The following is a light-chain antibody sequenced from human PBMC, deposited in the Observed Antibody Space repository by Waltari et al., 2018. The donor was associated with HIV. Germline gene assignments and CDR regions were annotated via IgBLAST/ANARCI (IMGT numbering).Light chain of an antibody. CDR3: QQYYTTPRT. V-gene: IGKV4-1*01. J-gene: IGKJ1*01. Sequence: DLVMTQSPDPLAVSLGERATLNCKSSQSVLYSSNDRNYLAWYQQKPGQPPKLLIYWASTRESGVPDRFSGSGSGTDFTLTISSLQAEDVAIYYCQQYYTTPRTFGQGTKVEIK. CDR2: WAS. CDR1: QSVLYSSNDRNY.